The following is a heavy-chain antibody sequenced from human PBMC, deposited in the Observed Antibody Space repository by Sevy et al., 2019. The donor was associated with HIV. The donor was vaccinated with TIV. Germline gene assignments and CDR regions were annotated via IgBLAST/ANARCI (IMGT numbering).Heavy chain of an antibody. CDR3: ARDPGVWSGYYTDSGYYFDY. V-gene: IGHV3-21*01. CDR2: ISTSGTYI. Sequence: GGSLRLSCAASGFTFSSYSMNWVRQAPGKGLVWVSSISTSGTYIYYADSVKGRFTISRDNAKNSLYLQMNSLRAEDTAVYYCARDPGVWSGYYTDSGYYFDYWGQGTLVTVSS. J-gene: IGHJ4*02. CDR1: GFTFSSYS. D-gene: IGHD3-3*01.